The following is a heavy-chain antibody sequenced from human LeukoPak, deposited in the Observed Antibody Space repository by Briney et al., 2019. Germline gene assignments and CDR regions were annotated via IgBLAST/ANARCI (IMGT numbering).Heavy chain of an antibody. CDR2: IYYSGST. CDR1: GGSISSSSYY. D-gene: IGHD3-16*01. CDR3: ARDNRGITFGGVTPPFDP. V-gene: IGHV4-39*07. Sequence: PSETLSLTCTVSGGSISSSSYYWGWIRQPPGKGLEWIGSIYYSGSTYYNPSLKSRVTISVDTSKNQFSLKLSSVTAADTAVYYCARDNRGITFGGVTPPFDPWGQGTLVTVSS. J-gene: IGHJ5*02.